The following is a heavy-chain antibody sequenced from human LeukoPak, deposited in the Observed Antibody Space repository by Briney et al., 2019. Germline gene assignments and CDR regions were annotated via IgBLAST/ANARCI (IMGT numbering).Heavy chain of an antibody. CDR1: AFTFRNYA. V-gene: IGHV3-23*01. D-gene: IGHD3-16*01. J-gene: IGHJ6*02. CDR3: ARGGGLDV. CDR2: ISGNGGRT. Sequence: GGSLRLSCAASAFTFRNYAMSWVRQAPGKGLEWVSTISGNGGRTYDADSVKGRFTISRDNSKNSLYLQMSNLRAEDTAVYFCARGGGLDVWGQGATVTVSS.